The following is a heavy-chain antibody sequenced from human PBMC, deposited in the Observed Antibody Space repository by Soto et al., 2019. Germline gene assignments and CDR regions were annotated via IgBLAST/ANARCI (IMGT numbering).Heavy chain of an antibody. Sequence: ASVKVSCKVSGYTLTELSMHWVRQAPGKGLEWMGGFDPEDGETIYAQKFQGRVTMTEGTSTDTAYMELSSLRSEDTAVYYCATDRTPGSGSYYKSNYFDYWGQGTLVTVSS. D-gene: IGHD3-10*01. CDR1: GYTLTELS. V-gene: IGHV1-24*01. CDR3: ATDRTPGSGSYYKSNYFDY. J-gene: IGHJ4*02. CDR2: FDPEDGET.